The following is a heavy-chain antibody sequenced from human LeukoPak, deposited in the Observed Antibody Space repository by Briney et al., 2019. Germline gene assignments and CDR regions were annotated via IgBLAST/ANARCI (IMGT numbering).Heavy chain of an antibody. CDR2: ISAYNGNT. D-gene: IGHD6-19*01. V-gene: IGHV1-18*01. CDR3: ARETARIAVAGTGLDY. J-gene: IGHJ4*02. Sequence: ASVKVSCKASGYTFTSYGISWVRQAPGQGLEWMGWISAYNGNTNYAQKLQGRVTMTTDTSTSTAYMELRSLRSDDTAVYYCARETARIAVAGTGLDYWGQGTLVTVSS. CDR1: GYTFTSYG.